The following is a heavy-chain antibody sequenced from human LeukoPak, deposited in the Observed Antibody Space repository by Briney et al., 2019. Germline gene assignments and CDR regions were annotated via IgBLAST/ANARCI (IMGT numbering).Heavy chain of an antibody. CDR2: ISAYNGNT. V-gene: IGHV1-18*01. CDR3: AKHSITMVRGVKFPMADAFDI. J-gene: IGHJ3*02. Sequence: ASVKVSCKASGGTFSSYAISWVRQAPGQGLEWMGWISAYNGNTNYAQKLQGRVTMTTDTSTSTAYMELRSLRSDDTAVYYCAKHSITMVRGVKFPMADAFDIWGQGTMVTVSS. CDR1: GGTFSSYA. D-gene: IGHD3-10*01.